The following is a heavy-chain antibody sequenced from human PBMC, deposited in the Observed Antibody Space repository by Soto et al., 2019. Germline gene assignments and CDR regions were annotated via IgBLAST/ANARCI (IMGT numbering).Heavy chain of an antibody. Sequence: QVYLVESGGGVVQPGRSLRLTCAASGMTFSRHGMHWVRQAPGKGLEWVALVSNDGNRKYYADSVKGRFTISRDNSENTLYPQMNSLSAEDTAVYYCAMWVGVSMYDNSGKFDSWGQGTLVTVSS. V-gene: IGHV3-30*03. CDR1: GMTFSRHG. D-gene: IGHD3-22*01. J-gene: IGHJ5*01. CDR2: VSNDGNRK. CDR3: AMWVGVSMYDNSGKFDS.